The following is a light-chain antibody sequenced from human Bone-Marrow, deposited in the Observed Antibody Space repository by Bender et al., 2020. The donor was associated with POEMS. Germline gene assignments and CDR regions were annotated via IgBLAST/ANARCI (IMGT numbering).Light chain of an antibody. CDR2: EVT. CDR3: ASFTNMNTWV. V-gene: IGLV2-14*02. CDR1: SSDVGSYYL. J-gene: IGLJ3*02. Sequence: QSALTQPASVSGSLGQSITISCTGTSSDVGSYYLVSWYQQYPGKAPKLLIYEVTNRPSGISNRFSGSKSGNTASLSISGLQGDDESDYYCASFTNMNTWVFGGGTKLTVL.